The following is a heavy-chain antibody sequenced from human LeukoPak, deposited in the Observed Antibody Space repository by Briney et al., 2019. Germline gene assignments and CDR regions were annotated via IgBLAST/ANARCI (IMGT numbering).Heavy chain of an antibody. Sequence: GGSLRLSCTASGFTFGDYAMSWVRQAPGKGLEWVGFIRSKVYGGTTEYAASVKGRFTISRDDSKSIAYLQMNSLKTEDTAVYYCTRGRQSGFFDYWGQGTLVTVSS. V-gene: IGHV3-49*04. J-gene: IGHJ4*02. CDR3: TRGRQSGFFDY. CDR1: GFTFGDYA. D-gene: IGHD6-25*01. CDR2: IRSKVYGGTT.